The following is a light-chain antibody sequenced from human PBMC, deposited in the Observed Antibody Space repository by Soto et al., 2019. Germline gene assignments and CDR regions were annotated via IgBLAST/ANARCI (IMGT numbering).Light chain of an antibody. J-gene: IGLJ2*01. CDR3: SPFSSNTLV. Sequence: QSVLTQPASVSGSPGQSITISCTGASSDFGRNYVSWYQQQHPGKAPKLIIYDVSNRPSGVSNRFSGSKFDNTASLTISGLQPEDESDYYCSPFSSNTLVFGGGTKVTVL. CDR1: SSDFGRNY. CDR2: DVS. V-gene: IGLV2-14*03.